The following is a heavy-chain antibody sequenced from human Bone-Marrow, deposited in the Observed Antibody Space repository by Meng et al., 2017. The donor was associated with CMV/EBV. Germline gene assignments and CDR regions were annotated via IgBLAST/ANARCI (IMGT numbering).Heavy chain of an antibody. J-gene: IGHJ6*02. V-gene: IGHV3-66*02. CDR2: IYSGGST. CDR1: GFTFSDYY. D-gene: IGHD3-10*01. CDR3: ARERGYYGSGSYWTYYYYGMDV. Sequence: GESLKISCAASGFTFSDYYMNWVRQAPGKGLEWVSVIYSGGSTYYADSVKGRFTISRDDSKNTLYLQMNSLRAEDTAVYYCARERGYYGSGSYWTYYYYGMDVWGQGTTVTVSS.